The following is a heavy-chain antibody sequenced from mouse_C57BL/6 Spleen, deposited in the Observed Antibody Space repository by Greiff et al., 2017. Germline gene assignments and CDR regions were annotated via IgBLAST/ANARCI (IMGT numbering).Heavy chain of an antibody. CDR3: ARRGYDYDDYFDY. CDR1: GYTFTDYN. V-gene: IGHV1-22*01. D-gene: IGHD2-4*01. Sequence: VQLQQSGPELVKPGASVKMSCKASGYTFTDYNMHWVKQSHGKSLEWIGYINPNNGGTSYNEKFKGKATLTVYTSSSTAYMELRSLTSDDSAVYYCARRGYDYDDYFDYWGQGTTRTGSS. CDR2: INPNNGGT. J-gene: IGHJ2*01.